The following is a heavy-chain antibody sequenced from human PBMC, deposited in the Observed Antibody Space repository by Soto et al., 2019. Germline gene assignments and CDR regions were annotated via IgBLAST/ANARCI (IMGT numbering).Heavy chain of an antibody. Sequence: LRLSCAASGFTFSDYYMSWIRQAPGKGLEWVSYISSSGSTIYYADSVKGRFTISRDNAKNSLYLQVNSLRAEDTAVYYCARDGCSVGGYRGYSYGCSYYYYGMDVWGQGTTVTVSS. CDR1: GFTFSDYY. D-gene: IGHD5-18*01. CDR2: ISSSGSTI. CDR3: ARDGCSVGGYRGYSYGCSYYYYGMDV. J-gene: IGHJ6*02. V-gene: IGHV3-11*01.